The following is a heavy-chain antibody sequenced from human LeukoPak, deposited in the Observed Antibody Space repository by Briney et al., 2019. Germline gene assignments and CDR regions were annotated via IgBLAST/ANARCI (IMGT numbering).Heavy chain of an antibody. J-gene: IGHJ6*02. Sequence: SETLSLTCTVSGGSIGSYCWSWIRQPPGKGLEWIGYIYYSGSTNYNPSLKSRVTISVDTSKNQFSLKLSSVTAADTAVYYCARSVYYGSGSYYNYYSYGMDVWGQGTTVTVSS. CDR3: ARSVYYGSGSYYNYYSYGMDV. CDR1: GGSIGSYC. D-gene: IGHD3-10*01. CDR2: IYYSGST. V-gene: IGHV4-59*01.